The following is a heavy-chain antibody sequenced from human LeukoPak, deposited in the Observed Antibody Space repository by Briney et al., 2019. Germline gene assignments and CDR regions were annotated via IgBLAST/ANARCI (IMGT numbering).Heavy chain of an antibody. CDR1: GFTFSSYW. D-gene: IGHD3-22*01. V-gene: IGHV3-7*04. Sequence: GGSLRLSCAASGFTFSSYWMSWVRQAPGKGLEWVAHIKQDGSEKYYVDSVKGRFTISRDNAKNSLYLQMNSLRAEDTAVYYCARGRDSSGYYSQAYYYYYMDVWGKGTTVTVSS. J-gene: IGHJ6*03. CDR3: ARGRDSSGYYSQAYYYYYMDV. CDR2: IKQDGSEK.